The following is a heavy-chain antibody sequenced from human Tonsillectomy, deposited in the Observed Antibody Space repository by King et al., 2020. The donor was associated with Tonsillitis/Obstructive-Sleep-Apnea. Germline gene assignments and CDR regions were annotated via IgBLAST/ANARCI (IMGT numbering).Heavy chain of an antibody. CDR2: ICYSGDT. CDR1: GGSISSSSYY. Sequence: QLQESGPGLVKPSETLSLTCAVSGGSISSSSYYWGWIRQPPGKGLEWIGSICYSGDTYYNPSLKSRVTISVDTSKNQFSLKLSSVTAADTAVYYCSRLGYYFWSGYYTKGFYYYYMDVWGKGTTVTVSS. CDR3: SRLGYYFWSGYYTKGFYYYYMDV. D-gene: IGHD3-3*01. J-gene: IGHJ6*03. V-gene: IGHV4-39*01.